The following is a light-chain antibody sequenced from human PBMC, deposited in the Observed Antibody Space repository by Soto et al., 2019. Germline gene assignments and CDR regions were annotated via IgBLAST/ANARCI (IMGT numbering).Light chain of an antibody. V-gene: IGKV1-39*01. CDR2: AAS. J-gene: IGKJ3*01. CDR3: QQSYRTPIS. CDR1: QSIGTY. Sequence: DIQMTQSPSSLSASVGDRVTITCRASQSIGTYLNWYLQKPGKAPKLLIYAASSLQSGVPSRFSGSGSGTDFTLTISSLQPGDFGTYYCQQSYRTPISFGPGTKAEIK.